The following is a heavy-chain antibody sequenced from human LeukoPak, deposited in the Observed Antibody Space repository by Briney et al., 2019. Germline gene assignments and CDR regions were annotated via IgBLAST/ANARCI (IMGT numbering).Heavy chain of an antibody. J-gene: IGHJ4*02. V-gene: IGHV4-4*09. Sequence: SETLSLTCTVSGDSISSYYWSWIRQPPGKGLDWIGYIYTSGGTNYIPSLKGRVTISIDTSKNQSSLKLSSVTAADSAVYYCARLTRLSTSPDRYYLDYWGPGTLVTVSS. CDR1: GDSISSYY. CDR2: IYTSGGT. CDR3: ARLTRLSTSPDRYYLDY. D-gene: IGHD6-6*01.